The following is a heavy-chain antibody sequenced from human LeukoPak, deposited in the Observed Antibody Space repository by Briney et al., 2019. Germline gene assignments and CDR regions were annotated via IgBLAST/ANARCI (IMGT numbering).Heavy chain of an antibody. Sequence: PGGSLRLSCAASGFTFSSYGMHWVRQAPGKGLEWVAVIAYDGSNKFYADSVKGRFTISRDNSKNTLYLQMNSLRAEDTAVYYCAKEIGYASGSPHAFDIWGQGTMVTVSS. CDR1: GFTFSSYG. V-gene: IGHV3-30*18. J-gene: IGHJ3*02. CDR3: AKEIGYASGSPHAFDI. CDR2: IAYDGSNK. D-gene: IGHD3-10*01.